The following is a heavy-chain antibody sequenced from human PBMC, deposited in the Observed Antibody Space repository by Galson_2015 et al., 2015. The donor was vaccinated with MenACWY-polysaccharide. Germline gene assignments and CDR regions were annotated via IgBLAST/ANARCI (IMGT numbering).Heavy chain of an antibody. D-gene: IGHD3-10*01. Sequence: KGGEWVGRIRNKPNSHTTEYAASVRGRFTISRDDSKNSLYLQMNSLKIEDTAVYYCTRDRGYYGSGNYIGAFDIWGQGTTVTVSS. J-gene: IGHJ3*02. V-gene: IGHV3-72*01. CDR3: TRDRGYYGSGNYIGAFDI. CDR2: IRNKPNSHTT.